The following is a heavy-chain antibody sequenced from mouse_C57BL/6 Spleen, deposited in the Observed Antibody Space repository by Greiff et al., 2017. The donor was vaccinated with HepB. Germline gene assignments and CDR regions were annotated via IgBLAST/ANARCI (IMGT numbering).Heavy chain of an antibody. J-gene: IGHJ4*01. D-gene: IGHD2-3*01. CDR1: GFSLTSYG. V-gene: IGHV2-2*01. CDR2: IWSGGST. Sequence: QVQLKQSGPGLVQPSQSLSITCTVSGFSLTSYGVHWVRQSPGKGLEWLGVIWSGGSTDYNAAFISRLSISKDNSKSQVFFKMNSLQADDTALYYFARRGGYSFYYAMDYWGQGTSVTVSS. CDR3: ARRGGYSFYYAMDY.